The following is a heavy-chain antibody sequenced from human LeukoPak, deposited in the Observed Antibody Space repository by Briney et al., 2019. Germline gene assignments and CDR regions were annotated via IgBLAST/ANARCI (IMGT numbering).Heavy chain of an antibody. CDR1: GFTFSSYG. Sequence: GGSLRLSCAASGFTFSSYGMHWVRQAPGKGLEWVAFIRYDGSNKYYADSVKGRFTISRDNSKNTLYLQMNSLRAEDTAVYYCARAPVIYDILTGYYLWALSSFYFDYWGQGTLVTVSS. CDR2: IRYDGSNK. V-gene: IGHV3-30*02. J-gene: IGHJ4*02. D-gene: IGHD3-9*01. CDR3: ARAPVIYDILTGYYLWALSSFYFDY.